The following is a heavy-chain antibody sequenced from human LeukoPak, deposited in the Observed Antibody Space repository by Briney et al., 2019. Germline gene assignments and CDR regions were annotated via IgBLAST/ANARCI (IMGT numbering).Heavy chain of an antibody. V-gene: IGHV1-69*13. Sequence: SVKVSCKASGGTFSSYAISWVRQAPGQGLEWMGGIIPIFGTANYAQKFQGRVTITADESTSTAYMELSSLRSEDTAVYYCARSTYYYDSSGPHPFDYWGQGTLVTVSS. CDR1: GGTFSSYA. CDR2: IIPIFGTA. D-gene: IGHD3-22*01. J-gene: IGHJ4*02. CDR3: ARSTYYYDSSGPHPFDY.